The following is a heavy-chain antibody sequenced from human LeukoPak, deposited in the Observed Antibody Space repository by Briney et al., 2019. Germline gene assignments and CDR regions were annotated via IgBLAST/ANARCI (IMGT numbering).Heavy chain of an antibody. D-gene: IGHD2-15*01. CDR3: TTEDIVVVVAANERGDYYYYGMDV. CDR2: ISSSSSYI. Sequence: GGSLRLSCAASGFTFSSYSMNWVRQAPGKGLEWVSSISSSSSYIYYADSVKGRFTISRDNAKNSLYLQMNSLRAEDTAVYYCTTEDIVVVVAANERGDYYYYGMDVWGQGTTVTVSS. V-gene: IGHV3-21*01. J-gene: IGHJ6*02. CDR1: GFTFSSYS.